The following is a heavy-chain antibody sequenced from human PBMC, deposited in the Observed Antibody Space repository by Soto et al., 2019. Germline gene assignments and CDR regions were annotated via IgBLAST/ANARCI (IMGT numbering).Heavy chain of an antibody. CDR3: TTAKVAASDIYY. Sequence: EVELVESGAGSVKPGKSLRLSCAASGLTFIHAWMNWVRQAPGKGLEWVGHIESHSDGATVDYAAAVKGRLTNSRDESKNTLFLQMDGLKTDDTAVYFYTTAKVAASDIYYWGKGTLVAVS. J-gene: IGHJ4*02. V-gene: IGHV3-15*04. CDR1: GLTFIHAW. D-gene: IGHD1-26*01. CDR2: IESHSDGATV.